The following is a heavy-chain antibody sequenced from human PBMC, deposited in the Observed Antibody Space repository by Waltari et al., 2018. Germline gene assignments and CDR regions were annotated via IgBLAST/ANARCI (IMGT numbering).Heavy chain of an antibody. V-gene: IGHV3-7*01. D-gene: IGHD3-22*01. CDR2: IMTDGREE. CDR3: VRDQWFAFDI. Sequence: EVQLVESGGGLVQPGGSLRLSCAASGFTLSNYWRSWVRQAQGKGLEGVANIMTDGREEYYVDSVRGRFTISRDNAKNSLYLQMNSLRPEDTAVYYCVRDQWFAFDIWGQGTMVTVSS. CDR1: GFTLSNYW. J-gene: IGHJ3*02.